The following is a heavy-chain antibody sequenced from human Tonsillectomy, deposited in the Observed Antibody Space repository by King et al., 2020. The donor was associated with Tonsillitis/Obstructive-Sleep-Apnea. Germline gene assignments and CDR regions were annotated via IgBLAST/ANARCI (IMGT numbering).Heavy chain of an antibody. CDR1: GFTFSGSD. CDR2: IRSKANSYAT. J-gene: IGHJ4*02. D-gene: IGHD6-19*01. Sequence: VQLVQSGGGLVQPGGSLKLSCAASGFTFSGSDMHWVRQASGKGLEWVGRIRSKANSYATAYAASVKGRFTISRDDSKKTEYLQMNSLKTEDTAVYYCTSQPIAVAGKGDPFDYWGQGTRFTVSS. V-gene: IGHV3-73*01. CDR3: TSQPIAVAGKGDPFDY.